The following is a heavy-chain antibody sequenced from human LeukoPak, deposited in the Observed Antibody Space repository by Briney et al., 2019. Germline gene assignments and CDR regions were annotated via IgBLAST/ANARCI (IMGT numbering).Heavy chain of an antibody. CDR3: AREELESSFDY. Sequence: GGSLRLSCAASGFTFSSYAMHWVRQAPGKGLEYVSGISSNGGNTYYAKSVKGRFTISRDNSKNTLYLQMGSLRAADMAVYYCAREELESSFDYWGQGTLVTVSS. CDR1: GFTFSSYA. D-gene: IGHD1-1*01. CDR2: ISSNGGNT. J-gene: IGHJ4*02. V-gene: IGHV3-64*01.